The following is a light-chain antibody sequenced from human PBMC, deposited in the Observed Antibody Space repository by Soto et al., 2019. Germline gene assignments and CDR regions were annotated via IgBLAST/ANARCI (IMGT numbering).Light chain of an antibody. CDR2: DVS. J-gene: IGLJ2*01. Sequence: QSALTQPASVSGSPGQSITISCTGTSSDIGYYNYVSWYQQHPEKAPKLMIYDVSSRPSGVSNRFSGSKSDNAASLTISGLQAEDEADYYCSSYTSSSTLVFGGGTKLTVL. CDR1: SSDIGYYNY. V-gene: IGLV2-14*03. CDR3: SSYTSSSTLV.